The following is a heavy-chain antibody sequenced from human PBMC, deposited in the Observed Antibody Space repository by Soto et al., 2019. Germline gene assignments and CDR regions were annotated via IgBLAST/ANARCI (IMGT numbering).Heavy chain of an antibody. CDR1: GYSITKNG. Sequence: GASVKGSSKASGYSITKNGISWGRQAPGQGLEWMGWISGYNGDTNNAQKFQDRVTMTIDRSTTTAYLELRSLTSDDTAVYYCAKNGHPPYYYYGMDVWGQGTTVTVSS. D-gene: IGHD2-8*01. J-gene: IGHJ6*02. CDR2: ISGYNGDT. V-gene: IGHV1-18*01. CDR3: AKNGHPPYYYYGMDV.